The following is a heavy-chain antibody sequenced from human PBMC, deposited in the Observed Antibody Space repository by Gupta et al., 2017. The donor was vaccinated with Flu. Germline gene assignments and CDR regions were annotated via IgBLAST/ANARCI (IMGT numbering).Heavy chain of an antibody. D-gene: IGHD3-9*01. J-gene: IGHJ1*01. CDR3: ARDFDWAFQH. Sequence: VQLVDSGGDLVQPGRSLRLSCAASGVTLSDGHMSWVRQAPGRGLEWLSYIGSGGNTDYAESVRGRFTISRDNAKNTLYLQMNNLRDEDTAVYYCARDFDWAFQHWGQGILVTVSS. CDR1: GVTLSDGH. CDR2: IGSGGNT. V-gene: IGHV3-11*06.